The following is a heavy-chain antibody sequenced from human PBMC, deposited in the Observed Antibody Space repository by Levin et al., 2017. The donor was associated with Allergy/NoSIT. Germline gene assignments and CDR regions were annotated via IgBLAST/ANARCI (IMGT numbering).Heavy chain of an antibody. CDR3: AANPGGSIAVATGWFDP. CDR1: GFTFTSSA. D-gene: IGHD6-19*01. CDR2: IVVGSGNT. J-gene: IGHJ5*02. V-gene: IGHV1-58*01. Sequence: ASVKVSCKASGFTFTSSAVQWVRQARGQRLEWIGWIVVGSGNTNYAQKFQERVTITRDMSTSTAYMELSSLRSEDTAVYYCAANPGGSIAVATGWFDPWGQGTLVTVSS.